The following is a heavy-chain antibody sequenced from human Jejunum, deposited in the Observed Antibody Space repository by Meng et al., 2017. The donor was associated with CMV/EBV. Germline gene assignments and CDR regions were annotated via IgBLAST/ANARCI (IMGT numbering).Heavy chain of an antibody. D-gene: IGHD5-12*01. J-gene: IGHJ4*02. CDR3: ARGVATINFDY. V-gene: IGHV4-61*02. Sequence: YYWSWIRQPAGKGLEWIGRIYPSGTTHGRIYTSGTTHYNPSLQSRVTISVDTSKNQFSLKLNSVTAADTAVYYCARGVATINFDYWGQGTLVTVSS. CDR2: IYTSGTT. CDR1: YY.